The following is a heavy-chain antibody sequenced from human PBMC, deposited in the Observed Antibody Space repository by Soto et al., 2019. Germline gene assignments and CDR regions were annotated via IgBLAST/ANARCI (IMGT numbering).Heavy chain of an antibody. CDR1: VGSISSYY. Sequence: QVQLQESGPGLVKPSETLSLTCTVSVGSISSYYWSWIRQPPGKGLAWIGYIYYSGSTNYNPSLLRGVTIPVDTSKNQFSLQLSSVVAADTAVYYCARDYDSSGYSDYWGQGTLVTVSS. D-gene: IGHD3-22*01. CDR2: IYYSGST. J-gene: IGHJ4*02. V-gene: IGHV4-59*01. CDR3: ARDYDSSGYSDY.